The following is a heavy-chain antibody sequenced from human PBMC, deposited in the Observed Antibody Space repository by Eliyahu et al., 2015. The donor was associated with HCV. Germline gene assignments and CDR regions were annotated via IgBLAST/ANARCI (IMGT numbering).Heavy chain of an antibody. Sequence: QEQLQESGPGLVKASETLSLTCIVSGGSISSNYWXWIRQPPGXGXEWIGYIYYSGTTNYNPSLKSRATISVDTSKNQFSLKLNSVTAADTAVYYCAREPSSQGFWSASGVVGAFDIWGRGTMVTVSS. CDR2: IYYSGTT. CDR1: GGSISSNY. J-gene: IGHJ3*02. V-gene: IGHV4-59*01. CDR3: AREPSSQGFWSASGVVGAFDI. D-gene: IGHD3-3*01.